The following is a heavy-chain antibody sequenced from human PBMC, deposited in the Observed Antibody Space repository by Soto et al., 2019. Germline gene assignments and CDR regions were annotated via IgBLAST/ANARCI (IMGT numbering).Heavy chain of an antibody. V-gene: IGHV3-48*02. D-gene: IGHD3-3*01. CDR2: ISSSSSTI. J-gene: IGHJ6*02. CDR3: ATDVLRFLESSYYYYGMDV. Sequence: EGQLVESGGGLVQPGGSLRLSCAASGFTFSSYSMNWVRQAPGKGLEWVSYISSSSSTIYYADSVKGRFTISRDNAKNSLYLQMNSLRDEDTAVYYCATDVLRFLESSYYYYGMDVWGQGTTVTVSS. CDR1: GFTFSSYS.